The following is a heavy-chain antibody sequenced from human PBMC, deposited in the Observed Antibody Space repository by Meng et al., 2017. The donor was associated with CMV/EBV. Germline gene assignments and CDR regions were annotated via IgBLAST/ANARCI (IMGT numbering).Heavy chain of an antibody. Sequence: SVNVSCKASGGTFSSYAISWVRQAPGQGLEWMGGIIPILGIANYAQKFQGRVTITADKSTSTAHMELSSLRSEDTAVYYCSSYPRQRLLYGATYFHYWGQGTLVTVSS. D-gene: IGHD2-2*02. CDR1: GGTFSSYA. V-gene: IGHV1-69*10. CDR3: SSYPRQRLLYGATYFHY. CDR2: IIPILGIA. J-gene: IGHJ4*02.